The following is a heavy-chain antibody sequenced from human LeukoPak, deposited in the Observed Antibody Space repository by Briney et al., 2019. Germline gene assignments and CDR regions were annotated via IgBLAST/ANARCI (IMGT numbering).Heavy chain of an antibody. CDR1: GFTFSSYA. CDR3: ARVGITMVRGVRKGFDY. CDR2: ISYDGSNK. D-gene: IGHD3-10*01. V-gene: IGHV3-30*04. Sequence: GGSLRLSCAASGFTFSSYAMHWVRQAPGKGLEWVAVISYDGSNKYYADSVKGRFTISRDNSKNTLYLQMNSLRAEDTAVYYCARVGITMVRGVRKGFDYWGQGTLVTVSS. J-gene: IGHJ4*02.